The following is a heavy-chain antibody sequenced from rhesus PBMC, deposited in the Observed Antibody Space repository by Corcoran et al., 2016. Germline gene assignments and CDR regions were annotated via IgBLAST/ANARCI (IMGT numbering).Heavy chain of an antibody. CDR2: ISYSGST. D-gene: IGHD6-25*01. Sequence: QVQLQESGPGLVKPSETLSLTCAVSGGSISDDFYWSWIRQPPGKRLEWIGYISYSGSTSYNPSLKSRVTISRDTSKNQFSLKLSSVTAADTAVYYCARTTAAGRSRAEYFEFWGQGALVTVSS. V-gene: IGHV4-122*02. CDR1: GGSISDDFY. CDR3: ARTTAAGRSRAEYFEF. J-gene: IGHJ1*01.